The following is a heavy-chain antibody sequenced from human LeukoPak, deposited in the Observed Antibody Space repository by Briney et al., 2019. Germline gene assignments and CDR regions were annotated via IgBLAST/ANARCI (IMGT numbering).Heavy chain of an antibody. CDR2: MYYSGSN. D-gene: IGHD3-22*01. Sequence: SETLSLTCTVSVGSISSGDYYWSWIRQPPGKGLEWIAYMYYSGSNYYNPSLKSRVTMSADTSKNQLSLKLSSVTAADTAVYYCARPYYYDSRIDPWGQGILVTVSS. J-gene: IGHJ5*02. CDR3: ARPYYYDSRIDP. CDR1: VGSISSGDYY. V-gene: IGHV4-30-4*01.